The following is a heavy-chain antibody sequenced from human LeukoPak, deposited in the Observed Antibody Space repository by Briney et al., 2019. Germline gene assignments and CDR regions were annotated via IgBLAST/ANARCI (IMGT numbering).Heavy chain of an antibody. J-gene: IGHJ6*03. V-gene: IGHV4-39*01. Sequence: PSETLSLTCTVSGGSLSSSSYYWGWIRQPPGKGLEWIGSIYYSGSTYYNPSLKSRVTIPVDTSKNQFSLKLSSVTAADTAVYYCARQGYDILTGYYYYYMDVWGKGTTVTISS. D-gene: IGHD3-9*01. CDR1: GGSLSSSSYY. CDR2: IYYSGST. CDR3: ARQGYDILTGYYYYYMDV.